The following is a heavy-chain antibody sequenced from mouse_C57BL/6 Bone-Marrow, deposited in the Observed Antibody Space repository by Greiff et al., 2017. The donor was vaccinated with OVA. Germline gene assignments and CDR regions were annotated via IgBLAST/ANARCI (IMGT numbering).Heavy chain of an antibody. D-gene: IGHD2-4*01. V-gene: IGHV5-17*01. CDR3: ARKDYDLDY. Sequence: EVQLVESGGGLVKPGGSLKLSCAASGFTFSDYGMPWVRQAPEKGLEWVAYISSGSSTLYYADTVKGRFTISRDNAKNTLFLQMTSLRSEDTAMYYCARKDYDLDYWGQGTTLTVSS. CDR1: GFTFSDYG. J-gene: IGHJ2*01. CDR2: ISSGSSTL.